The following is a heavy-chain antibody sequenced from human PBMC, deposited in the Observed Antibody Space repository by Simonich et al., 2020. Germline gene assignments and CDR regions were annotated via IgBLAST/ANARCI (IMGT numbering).Heavy chain of an antibody. CDR1: GFTFSSYA. Sequence: QVQLVESGGGVVQPGRSLRLSCAASGFTFSSYAMHWGRQAPGNGIEGVAVISYDGSNKYYADSVKGRFTISRDNSKNTLYLQMNSLRAEDTAVYYCAREGLLLDAFDIWGQGTMVTVSS. CDR2: ISYDGSNK. D-gene: IGHD2-15*01. CDR3: AREGLLLDAFDI. J-gene: IGHJ3*02. V-gene: IGHV3-30*07.